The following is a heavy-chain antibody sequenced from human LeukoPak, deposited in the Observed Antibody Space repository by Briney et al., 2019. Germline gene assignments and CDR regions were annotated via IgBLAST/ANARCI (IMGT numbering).Heavy chain of an antibody. CDR1: GFTFNSHV. D-gene: IGHD3-22*01. CDR3: AKHYSSDYYQFDY. J-gene: IGHJ4*02. V-gene: IGHV3-23*01. Sequence: PGGSLRLSCAGSGFTFNSHVMSWVRQAPGKGLEWVSAIRGDGGSTYYADSVKGRFTISRDNSKNTLYLQMNSLRAEDTAVYFCAKHYSSDYYQFDYWGQGTLVTVSS. CDR2: IRGDGGST.